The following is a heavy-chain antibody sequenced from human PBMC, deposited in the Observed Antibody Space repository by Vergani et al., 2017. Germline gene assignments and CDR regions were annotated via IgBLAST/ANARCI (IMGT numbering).Heavy chain of an antibody. CDR1: GYTFTSYA. Sequence: QVQLVQSGAEVKKPGASVKVSCKASGYTFTSYAMHWVRQAPGQRLEWMGWINAGNGNTKYSQEFQGRVTITRDTSANTAYMELSSLRSEDTAVYYCATFSGSLEAFDIWGQGTMVTVSS. J-gene: IGHJ3*02. V-gene: IGHV1-3*01. CDR3: ATFSGSLEAFDI. D-gene: IGHD1-26*01. CDR2: INAGNGNT.